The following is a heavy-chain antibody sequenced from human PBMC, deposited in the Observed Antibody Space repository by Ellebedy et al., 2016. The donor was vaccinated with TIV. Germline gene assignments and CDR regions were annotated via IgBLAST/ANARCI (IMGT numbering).Heavy chain of an antibody. Sequence: MPSETLSLTCTVSGGSISSYSWSWIRQSAGKGLEWMGRIYTTGSTTYNPSLKSRVTMSVDTSKNQFSLKLSSVTAADTAVYYCARAPAYYYDSSGYDDAFDIWGQGTMVTVSS. V-gene: IGHV4-4*07. CDR2: IYTTGST. CDR3: ARAPAYYYDSSGYDDAFDI. J-gene: IGHJ3*02. D-gene: IGHD3-22*01. CDR1: GGSISSYS.